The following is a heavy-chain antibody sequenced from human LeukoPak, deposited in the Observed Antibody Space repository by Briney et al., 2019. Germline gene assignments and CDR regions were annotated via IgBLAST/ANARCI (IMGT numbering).Heavy chain of an antibody. D-gene: IGHD2-2*01. CDR2: ISSGSKTI. CDR1: GFSFSNYN. J-gene: IGHJ4*02. V-gene: IGHV3-48*02. Sequence: GGSLRLSCAASGFSFSNYNMNWVRQAPGKGLEWVSYISSGSKTIHYADSVKGRFTISRDNAKNSLYLQMNSLRDEDTAVYYCAASCSNPSCYGVVYWGQGTLVTVSS. CDR3: AASCSNPSCYGVVY.